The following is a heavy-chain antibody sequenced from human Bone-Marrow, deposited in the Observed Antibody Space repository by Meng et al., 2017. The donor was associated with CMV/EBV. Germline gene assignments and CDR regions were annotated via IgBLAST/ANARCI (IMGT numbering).Heavy chain of an antibody. V-gene: IGHV3-53*01. J-gene: IGHJ3*02. CDR3: ARASPSVSVFDI. Sequence: GESLKISCAASGFTVSSNYMSWVRQAPGKGLEWVSVIYSGGSTYYADSVKGRFTISRDNSKNTLYLQMNSLRAADTAVYYCARASPSVSVFDIWGPGKMVTVSS. CDR1: GFTVSSNY. CDR2: IYSGGST. D-gene: IGHD5/OR15-5a*01.